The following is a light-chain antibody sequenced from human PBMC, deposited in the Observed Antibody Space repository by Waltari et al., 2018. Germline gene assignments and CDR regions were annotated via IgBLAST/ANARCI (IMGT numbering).Light chain of an antibody. V-gene: IGKV1-NL1*01. Sequence: DIQMTQSPSSLSSSVGSIVPITCRARQGIGNSLALYQQKQGKAPKLLRYAASRLESGFPSRFSGSGSGTDYTLAISSLQPEDFATYYCQQYYSTPWTFGQGTKVEIK. CDR3: QQYYSTPWT. CDR1: QGIGNS. J-gene: IGKJ1*01. CDR2: AAS.